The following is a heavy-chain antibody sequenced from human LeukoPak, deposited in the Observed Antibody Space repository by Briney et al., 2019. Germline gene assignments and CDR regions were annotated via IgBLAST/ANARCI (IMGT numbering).Heavy chain of an antibody. D-gene: IGHD2-15*01. CDR1: GYTFTSYD. V-gene: IGHV1-8*01. Sequence: ASVKVSCKASGYTFTSYDINWVRQATGQGLEWMGWMNPNSGNTGYAQKFQGRVTMTRNTSISTAYMELSSLRSEDTAVYYCATASGYCSGGSCYRDYYYGMDVWGQGTTVTVSS. CDR3: ATASGYCSGGSCYRDYYYGMDV. CDR2: MNPNSGNT. J-gene: IGHJ6*02.